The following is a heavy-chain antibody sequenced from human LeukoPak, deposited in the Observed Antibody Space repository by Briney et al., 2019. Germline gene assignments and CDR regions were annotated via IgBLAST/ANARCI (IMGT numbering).Heavy chain of an antibody. V-gene: IGHV4-34*01. CDR3: ARQDAIAASFDP. CDR1: GGSFSGYY. J-gene: IGHJ5*02. CDR2: INHSGST. D-gene: IGHD6-25*01. Sequence: SETLSLTCAVYGGSFSGYYWSWIRQPPGKGLEWIGEINHSGSTNYNPSLKSRVTISVDTSKNQFSLKLSSVTAADTAVYYCARQDAIAASFDPWGQGTLVTVSS.